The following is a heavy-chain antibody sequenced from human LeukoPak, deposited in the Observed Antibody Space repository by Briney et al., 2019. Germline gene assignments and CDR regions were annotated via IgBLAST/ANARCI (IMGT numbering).Heavy chain of an antibody. V-gene: IGHV4-34*01. CDR1: GGSFSGYY. CDR3: ARAESYDSSGYSN. D-gene: IGHD3-22*01. Sequence: PSETLSLTCAVYGGSFSGYYWSWIRQPPGKGLEWIGEINHSGSTNYNPSLKSRVTISVDTSKNQFSLKLSSVTAADTAVHYCARAESYDSSGYSNWGQGTLVTVSS. CDR2: INHSGST. J-gene: IGHJ4*02.